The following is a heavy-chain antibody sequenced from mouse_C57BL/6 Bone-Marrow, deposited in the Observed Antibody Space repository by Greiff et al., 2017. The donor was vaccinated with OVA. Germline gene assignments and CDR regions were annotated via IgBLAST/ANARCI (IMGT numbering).Heavy chain of an antibody. Sequence: VQLQQSGAELVKPGASVKLSCKASGYTFTEYAIHWVKQRSGQGLEWIGWFYPGSGSIKYNEKFKGKATLTADKSSSTVYMELSRLTSETSADYCVARHEEEGEGVYFAVWGTGTTVTVS. CDR1: GYTFTEYA. V-gene: IGHV1-62-2*01. J-gene: IGHJ1*03. CDR3: ARHEEEGEGVYFAV. D-gene: IGHD2-13*01. CDR2: FYPGSGSI.